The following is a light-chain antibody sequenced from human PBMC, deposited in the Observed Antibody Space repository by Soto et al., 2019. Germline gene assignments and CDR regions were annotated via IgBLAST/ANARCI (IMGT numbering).Light chain of an antibody. J-gene: IGLJ1*01. V-gene: IGLV1-47*01. CDR3: AAGRV. CDR1: SSNIGSNY. Sequence: QAVVTQPPSASGTPGQRVTISCSGSSSNIGSNYVYWYQQLPGTAPKLLIYRNNQRPSGVPDRFSGSKSGTSASLAISGLRSEDGADYYGAAGRVFGTGTKLTVL. CDR2: RNN.